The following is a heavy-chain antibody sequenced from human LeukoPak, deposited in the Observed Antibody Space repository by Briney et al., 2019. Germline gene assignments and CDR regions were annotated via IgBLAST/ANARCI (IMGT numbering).Heavy chain of an antibody. CDR2: IYYSGST. V-gene: IGHV4-59*01. Sequence: SETLSLTCTVSGGSISSYYWSWIRQPPGKGLEWIGYIYYSGSTNYNPSLKSRVTISVDTSKNQFSLKLSSVTAADTAVYYCARLEAYSSSSGGWFDPWGQGTLVSVSS. D-gene: IGHD6-6*01. J-gene: IGHJ5*02. CDR3: ARLEAYSSSSGGWFDP. CDR1: GGSISSYY.